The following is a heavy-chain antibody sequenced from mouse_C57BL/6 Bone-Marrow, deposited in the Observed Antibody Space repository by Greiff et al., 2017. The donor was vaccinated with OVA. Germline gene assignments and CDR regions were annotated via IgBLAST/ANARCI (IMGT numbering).Heavy chain of an antibody. CDR1: DSEVFPIAY. CDR3: ARDEYDGAWFAY. V-gene: IGHV15-2*01. J-gene: IGHJ3*01. D-gene: IGHD2-4*01. CDR2: ILPSIGRT. Sequence: VQLQESGSELRSPGSSVKLSCKDFDSEVFPIAYMSWVRQKKTHRVEWIGGILPSIGRTIYGEKFEDKATLDADTLSNTAYLELNSLTSEDSAIYYCARDEYDGAWFAYWGQGTLVTVSA.